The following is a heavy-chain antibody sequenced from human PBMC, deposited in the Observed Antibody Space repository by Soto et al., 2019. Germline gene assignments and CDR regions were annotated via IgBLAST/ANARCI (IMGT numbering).Heavy chain of an antibody. D-gene: IGHD2-8*01. CDR3: ARAARGLIMVYATHPAFDI. CDR1: GFTVSSYS. Sequence: XGALRLSCAASGFTVSSYSMNGVRQAPGKGLEWVSSISSSSSYIYYADSVKGRFTISRDNAKNSLYLQMNSLRAEDTAVYYCARAARGLIMVYATHPAFDIWGQGTMVTVSS. CDR2: ISSSSSYI. V-gene: IGHV3-21*01. J-gene: IGHJ3*02.